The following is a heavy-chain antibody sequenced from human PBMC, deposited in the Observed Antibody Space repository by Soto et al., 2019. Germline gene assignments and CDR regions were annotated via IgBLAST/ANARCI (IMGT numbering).Heavy chain of an antibody. J-gene: IGHJ5*02. CDR1: GYSITAGGYY. Sequence: SETLSLTCFVSGYSITAGGYYWVWIRHHPGKGLEWIGSFYSSGSIIYNPSLRSRVSISGDTSSNQFSMSLTSVTAADTARYYCARMYSSGSGWFHPWGQGTLVTVSS. CDR3: ARMYSSGSGWFHP. CDR2: FYSSGSI. D-gene: IGHD6-19*01. V-gene: IGHV4-39*07.